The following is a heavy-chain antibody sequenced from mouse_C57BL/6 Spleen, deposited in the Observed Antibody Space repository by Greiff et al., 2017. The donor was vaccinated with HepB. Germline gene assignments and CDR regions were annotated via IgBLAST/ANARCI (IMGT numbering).Heavy chain of an antibody. CDR3: ARSRWLLRDYYAMDY. CDR2: IYPGDGDT. J-gene: IGHJ4*01. Sequence: QVQLKESGAELVKPGASVKISCKASGYAFSSYWMNWVKQRPGKGLEWIGQIYPGDGDTNYNGKFKGKATLTADNSSSTAYMQLSSLTSEDAAVYYCARSRWLLRDYYAMDYWGQGTSVTVSS. CDR1: GYAFSSYW. D-gene: IGHD2-3*01. V-gene: IGHV1-80*01.